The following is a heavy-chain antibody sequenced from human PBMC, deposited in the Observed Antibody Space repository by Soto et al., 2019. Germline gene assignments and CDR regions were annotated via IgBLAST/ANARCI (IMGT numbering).Heavy chain of an antibody. CDR2: IDYSGTT. D-gene: IGHD7-27*01. J-gene: IGHJ3*02. CDR1: SGSISSKIYY. Sequence: QLQLQESGPGLVKPSETLSLTCTVSSGSISSKIYYWGWIRQPPGKGLEWIGNIDYSGTTYYNPSPTSRVTISIDTSKNQFSLKPASVTAADSAVYYCARRVSWGRTFDIWGQGTMVTVSS. V-gene: IGHV4-39*01. CDR3: ARRVSWGRTFDI.